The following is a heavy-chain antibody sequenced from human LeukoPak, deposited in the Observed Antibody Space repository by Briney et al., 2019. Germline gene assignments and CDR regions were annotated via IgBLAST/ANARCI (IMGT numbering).Heavy chain of an antibody. CDR1: GFTVSSNH. CDR3: TRDPKDGYGHLDY. CDR2: IFGDGTT. V-gene: IGHV3-66*02. J-gene: IGHJ4*02. Sequence: GGSLRLSCVASGFTVSSNHMNWVRQAPGKGLDWVSNIFGDGTTQYADSVKGRFTISRDISKNTVHLQMNSLRAEDTAVYYCTRDPKDGYGHLDYWGQGTLVTVSS. D-gene: IGHD5-24*01.